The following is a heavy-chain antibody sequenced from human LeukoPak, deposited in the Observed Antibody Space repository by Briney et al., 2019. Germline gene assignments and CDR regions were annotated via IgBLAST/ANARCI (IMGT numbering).Heavy chain of an antibody. J-gene: IGHJ4*02. CDR1: GFTFTDYY. CDR2: INPNSGVT. CDR3: ARSLVVATIREFDY. D-gene: IGHD5-12*01. Sequence: GASVKVSCKASGFTFTDYYMHWVRQAPGQGLEWMGWINPNSGVTNYAQRFQGRVTMTRDTSISAAYMEVSRLRSDDTAACYCARSLVVATIREFDYWGQGTLVTVSS. V-gene: IGHV1-2*02.